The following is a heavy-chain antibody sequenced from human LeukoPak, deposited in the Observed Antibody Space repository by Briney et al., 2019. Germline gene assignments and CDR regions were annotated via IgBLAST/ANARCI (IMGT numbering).Heavy chain of an antibody. Sequence: ASVKVSCKSSGYNFDNYGIGWVRQAPGQGLEWMGWISPYSGNTNYGQKLQGRVTMTTDTSTNTAYMELRRLSLDDTVIYYCARGEFPLDAFDIWGQGTMVTASS. D-gene: IGHD3-10*01. CDR3: ARGEFPLDAFDI. V-gene: IGHV1-18*01. J-gene: IGHJ3*02. CDR1: GYNFDNYG. CDR2: ISPYSGNT.